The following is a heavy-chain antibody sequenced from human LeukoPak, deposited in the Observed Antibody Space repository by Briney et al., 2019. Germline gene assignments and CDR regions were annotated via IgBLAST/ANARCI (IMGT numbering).Heavy chain of an antibody. CDR1: GGSISSYY. CDR2: IYYSGST. Sequence: NPSETLSLTCTVSGGSISSYYWSWIRRPPGKGLEWIGYIYYSGSTNYNPSLKSRVTISVDTSKNQFSLKLSSVTAADTAVYYCARVGSYYYGSGNDYWGQGTLVTVSS. V-gene: IGHV4-59*12. D-gene: IGHD3-10*01. CDR3: ARVGSYYYGSGNDY. J-gene: IGHJ4*02.